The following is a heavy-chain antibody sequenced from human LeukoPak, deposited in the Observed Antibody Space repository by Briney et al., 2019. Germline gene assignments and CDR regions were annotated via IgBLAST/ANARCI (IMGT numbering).Heavy chain of an antibody. D-gene: IGHD5-18*01. J-gene: IGHJ4*02. CDR1: GFTFSSYS. CDR3: AVGPVDTAMVLDY. V-gene: IGHV3-21*01. CDR2: ISSSSSYI. Sequence: KSGGSLRLSCAASGFTFSSYSMNWVRQAPGKGLEWVSSISSSSSYIYYADSVKGRFTISRDNAKNSLYLQMNSLRAEDTAVYYCAVGPVDTAMVLDYWGQGTLVTVSS.